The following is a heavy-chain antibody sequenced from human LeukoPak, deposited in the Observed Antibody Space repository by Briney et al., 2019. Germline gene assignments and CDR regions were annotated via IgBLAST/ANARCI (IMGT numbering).Heavy chain of an antibody. D-gene: IGHD3-22*01. V-gene: IGHV4-30-2*01. CDR2: IYHSGST. Sequence: SETLSLTCAVSGGSISSGGYSWSWIRQPPGKGLEWIGYIYHSGSTYYNPSLKSRVTILVDRSKNQFSLKLSSVTAADTAVYYCARGSRGSGYYLDAFDIWGQGTMVTVSS. CDR3: ARGSRGSGYYLDAFDI. J-gene: IGHJ3*02. CDR1: GGSISSGGYS.